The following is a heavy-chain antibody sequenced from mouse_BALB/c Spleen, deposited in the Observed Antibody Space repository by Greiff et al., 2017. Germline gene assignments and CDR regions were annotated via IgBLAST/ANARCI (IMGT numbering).Heavy chain of an antibody. CDR2: ISSGSSTI. J-gene: IGHJ1*01. CDR3: ARSYGNAWYFDV. CDR1: GFTFSSFG. Sequence: DVQLVESGGGLVQPGGSRKLSCAASGFTFSSFGMHWVRQAPEKGLEWVAYISSGSSTIYYADTVKGRFTISRDNPKNTLFLQMTSLRSEDTAMYYYARSYGNAWYFDVWGAGTTVTVSS. V-gene: IGHV5-17*02. D-gene: IGHD2-10*02.